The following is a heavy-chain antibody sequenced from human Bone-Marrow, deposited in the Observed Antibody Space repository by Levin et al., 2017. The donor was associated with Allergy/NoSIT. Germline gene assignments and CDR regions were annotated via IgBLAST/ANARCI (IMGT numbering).Heavy chain of an antibody. CDR3: AKDQDYYDFWSGYYQYYYYYGMDV. CDR1: GFTFSSYA. V-gene: IGHV3-23*01. CDR2: ISGSGGST. Sequence: GGSLRLSCAASGFTFSSYAMSWVRQAPGKGLEWVSAISGSGGSTYYADSVKGRFTISRDNSKNTLYLQMNSLRAEDTAVYYCAKDQDYYDFWSGYYQYYYYYGMDVWGQGTTVTVSS. D-gene: IGHD3-3*01. J-gene: IGHJ6*02.